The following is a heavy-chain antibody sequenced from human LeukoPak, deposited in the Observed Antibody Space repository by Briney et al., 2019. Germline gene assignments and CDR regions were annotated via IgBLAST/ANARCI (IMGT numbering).Heavy chain of an antibody. J-gene: IGHJ6*02. V-gene: IGHV4-61*08. Sequence: SETLSLTCAVSGGSISSGGYYWSWIRQPPGKGLEWIGYIYYSGSTNYNPSLKSRVTISVDTSKNQFSLKLSSVTAADTAVYYCARDDYYYYGMDVWGQGTTVTVSS. CDR2: IYYSGST. CDR3: ARDDYYYYGMDV. CDR1: GGSISSGGYY.